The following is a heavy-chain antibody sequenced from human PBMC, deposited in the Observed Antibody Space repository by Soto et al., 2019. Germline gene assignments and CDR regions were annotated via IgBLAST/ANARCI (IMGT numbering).Heavy chain of an antibody. J-gene: IGHJ4*02. Sequence: ASVKVSCKASGLTFPSSAVQWVRQARGQRLEWIGWIVVGSGNTNSAQKFQERVTFTRDMSTSTVYMELSSLIFEDTAVYYCAADDMTTFIWGQGTLVTVSS. D-gene: IGHD1-1*01. V-gene: IGHV1-58*01. CDR2: IVVGSGNT. CDR1: GLTFPSSA. CDR3: AADDMTTFI.